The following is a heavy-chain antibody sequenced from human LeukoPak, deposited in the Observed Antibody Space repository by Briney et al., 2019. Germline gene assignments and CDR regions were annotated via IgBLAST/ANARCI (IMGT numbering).Heavy chain of an antibody. J-gene: IGHJ4*02. D-gene: IGHD1-26*01. CDR3: ARWVRYSGSYSGFDY. CDR1: GFTFSTYA. CDR2: LSSNAGGT. Sequence: GGSLRLSCSASGFTFSTYAMHWVRQAPGKALEYVSGLSSNAGGTHYSDSVKGRFFISRDNSKNTLYLQMSSLRADDTAVYYCARWVRYSGSYSGFDYWGQGTLVTVSS. V-gene: IGHV3-64D*06.